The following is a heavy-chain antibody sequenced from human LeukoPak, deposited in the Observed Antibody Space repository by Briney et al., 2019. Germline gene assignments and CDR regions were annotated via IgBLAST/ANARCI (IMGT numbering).Heavy chain of an antibody. J-gene: IGHJ4*02. D-gene: IGHD1-26*01. Sequence: GGSLRLSCAASGFTFSSYAMSWVRQAPGKGLEWVWAINHSGGSTYNADTVRSGFTISREKSKNTLYMQKTSPRAEATAVYYFAAGPVIVRLVDYWGQGTLVTVSS. CDR2: INHSGGST. CDR3: AAGPVIVRLVDY. CDR1: GFTFSSYA. V-gene: IGHV3-23*01.